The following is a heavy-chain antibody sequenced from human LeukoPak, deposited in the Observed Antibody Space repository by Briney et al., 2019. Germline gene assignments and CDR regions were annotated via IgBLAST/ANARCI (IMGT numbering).Heavy chain of an antibody. V-gene: IGHV4-30-4*01. J-gene: IGHJ4*02. Sequence: SQTLPLTCTVSGGSISSGDYYWSWMRQPPGKGLEWIGYIYYSGSTYYNPSLKSRVTISVDTSKNQFSLKLSSVTAADTAVYYCARGIAAAGTDYWGQGTLVTVSS. CDR3: ARGIAAAGTDY. D-gene: IGHD6-13*01. CDR2: IYYSGST. CDR1: GGSISSGDYY.